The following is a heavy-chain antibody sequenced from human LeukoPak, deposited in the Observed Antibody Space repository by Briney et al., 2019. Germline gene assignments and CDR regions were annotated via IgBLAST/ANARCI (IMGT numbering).Heavy chain of an antibody. Sequence: PGGSLRLSCAASGFTFNNYGMNWVRQAPGKGLEWVSCISRSSSYIYYADSVKGRFTISRDNAKNSLYLQMNSLRAEDTAVYYCARDVTIYSYGYRVFHYWGQGTLVTVSS. CDR2: ISRSSSYI. CDR1: GFTFNNYG. CDR3: ARDVTIYSYGYRVFHY. J-gene: IGHJ4*02. D-gene: IGHD5-18*01. V-gene: IGHV3-21*04.